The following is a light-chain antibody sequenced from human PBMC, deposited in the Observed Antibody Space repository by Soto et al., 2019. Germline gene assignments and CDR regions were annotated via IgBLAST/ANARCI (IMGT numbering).Light chain of an antibody. J-gene: IGKJ1*01. V-gene: IGKV3-15*01. Sequence: EIVMTQSPATLSVSPGERATLSCRASQSVSSNLAWYQQKPGQAPRLLIYGASTRATGIPARFSGSGSGTEFPLTFSSLQSEDFAVYSCQQKNNWPQTFAQGPKVEIK. CDR3: QQKNNWPQT. CDR1: QSVSSN. CDR2: GAS.